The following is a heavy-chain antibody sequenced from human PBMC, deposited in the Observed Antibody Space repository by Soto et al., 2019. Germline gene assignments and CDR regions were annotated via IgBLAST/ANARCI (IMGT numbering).Heavy chain of an antibody. Sequence: SETLSLTCTVSGGSISSSSYYWGWIRQPPGKGLEWIGSIYYSGSTYYNPSLKSRVTISVDTSKNQFPLKLSSVTAADTAVYYCARVDYYDSSGYPIDYWGQGTLVTVSS. CDR3: ARVDYYDSSGYPIDY. CDR2: IYYSGST. V-gene: IGHV4-39*01. D-gene: IGHD3-22*01. CDR1: GGSISSSSYY. J-gene: IGHJ4*02.